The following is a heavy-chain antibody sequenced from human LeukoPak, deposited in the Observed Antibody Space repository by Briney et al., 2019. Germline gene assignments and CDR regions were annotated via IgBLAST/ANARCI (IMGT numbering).Heavy chain of an antibody. CDR1: GSTFSSYA. V-gene: IGHV3-30-3*01. CDR3: ARAKYYFDY. Sequence: GGSLRLSCAASGSTFSSYAMHWVRQAPGKGLEWVAVISYDGSNKYYADSVKGRFTISRDNSKNTLYLQMNSLRAEDTAVYYCARAKYYFDYWGQGTLVTVSS. J-gene: IGHJ4*02. CDR2: ISYDGSNK.